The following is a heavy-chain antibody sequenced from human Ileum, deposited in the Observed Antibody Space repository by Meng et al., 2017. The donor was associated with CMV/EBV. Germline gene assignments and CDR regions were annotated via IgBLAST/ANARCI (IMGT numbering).Heavy chain of an antibody. D-gene: IGHD3-3*01. J-gene: IGHJ5*02. CDR1: GYTFTSYY. CDR2: MNPNSGNT. Sequence: ASVKVSCKASGYTFTSYYMHWVRQAPGQGLEWMGWMNPNSGNTAYAQKFQGRVTFTRNTSISTAYMELSSLRSEDTAVYYCARNFWSGYVWVVGWFDPWGQGTLVTVSS. CDR3: ARNFWSGYVWVVGWFDP. V-gene: IGHV1-8*03.